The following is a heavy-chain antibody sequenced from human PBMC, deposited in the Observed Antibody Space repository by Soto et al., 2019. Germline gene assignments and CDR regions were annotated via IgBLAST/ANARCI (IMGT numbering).Heavy chain of an antibody. Sequence: GGSLRLSCAASGFTFSSYAMSWVRQAPGKGLEWVSAISGSGGSTYYADSVKGRFTISRDNSKNTLYLQMNSLRAEDTAIYYCDKALLGVDWFDPWGEGPLVTVPQ. CDR3: DKALLGVDWFDP. D-gene: IGHD3-16*01. J-gene: IGHJ5*02. V-gene: IGHV3-23*01. CDR1: GFTFSSYA. CDR2: ISGSGGST.